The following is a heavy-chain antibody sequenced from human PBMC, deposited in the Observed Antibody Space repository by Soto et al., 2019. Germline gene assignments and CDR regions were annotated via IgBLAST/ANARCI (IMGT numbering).Heavy chain of an antibody. J-gene: IGHJ6*02. D-gene: IGHD6-13*01. CDR3: ARHLGAAAGPPYGMDV. Sequence: GESLKISCKGSGYSFTSYWIGWVRQMPGKGLEWMGIIYPGDSDTRYSPSFQGQVTISADKSISTAYLQWSSLKASDTAMYYCARHLGAAAGPPYGMDVWGQGATVTVSS. CDR2: IYPGDSDT. CDR1: GYSFTSYW. V-gene: IGHV5-51*01.